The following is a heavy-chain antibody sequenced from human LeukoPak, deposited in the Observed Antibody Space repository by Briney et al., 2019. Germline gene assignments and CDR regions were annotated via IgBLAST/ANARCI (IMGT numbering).Heavy chain of an antibody. CDR2: ISAYNGNT. D-gene: IGHD3-16*02. V-gene: IGHV1-18*01. J-gene: IGHJ4*02. Sequence: GASVKVSCKASGYTFTSYAMNWVRQAPGQGLEWMGWISAYNGNTNYAQKLQGRVTMTTDTSTSTAYMELRSLRSDDTAVYYCARDTLGELSLDDYWGQGTLVTVSS. CDR1: GYTFTSYA. CDR3: ARDTLGELSLDDY.